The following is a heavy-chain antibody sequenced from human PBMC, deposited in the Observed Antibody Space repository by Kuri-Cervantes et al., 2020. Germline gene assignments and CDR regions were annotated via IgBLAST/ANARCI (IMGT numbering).Heavy chain of an antibody. D-gene: IGHD6-6*01. CDR1: GGTFSSYA. Sequence: SVKVSCKASGGTFSSYAISWVRQAPGQGLEWMGGIIPIFGTANYAQKLQGRVTMTTDTSTSTAYMELRSLRSDDTAVYYCARDTYSSSSWFDPWGQGTLVTVSS. J-gene: IGHJ5*02. CDR3: ARDTYSSSSWFDP. V-gene: IGHV1-69*05. CDR2: IIPIFGTA.